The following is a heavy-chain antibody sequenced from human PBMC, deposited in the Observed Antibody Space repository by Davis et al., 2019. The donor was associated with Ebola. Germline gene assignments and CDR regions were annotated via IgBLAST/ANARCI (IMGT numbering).Heavy chain of an antibody. CDR2: ISYDGSNK. D-gene: IGHD1-26*01. Sequence: PGGSLRLSCAASGFTFSSYAMHWVRQAPGKGLEWVAVISYDGSNKYYADSVKGRFTISRDNSKNTLYLQMNSLRAEDTAVYYCARGSGARVVFDYWGQGTLVTVSS. CDR3: ARGSGARVVFDY. V-gene: IGHV3-30-3*01. CDR1: GFTFSSYA. J-gene: IGHJ4*02.